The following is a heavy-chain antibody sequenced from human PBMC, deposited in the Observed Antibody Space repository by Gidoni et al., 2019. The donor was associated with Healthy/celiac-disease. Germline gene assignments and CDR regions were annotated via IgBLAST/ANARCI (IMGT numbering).Heavy chain of an antibody. CDR1: GVTCRSYR. V-gene: IGHV3-21*01. Sequence: EVQLVEAGGGRVKPGGSRRLSCAASGVTCRSYRMNWVRQAPGTGLEWVSSISRISSYIYYADSVKVRFTISRDNAKNSLYLQMNSLRAEDTAVYYCARVIGGYGDYAHDALDIWGQGTMVTVSS. CDR3: ARVIGGYGDYAHDALDI. D-gene: IGHD4-17*01. CDR2: ISRISSYI. J-gene: IGHJ3*02.